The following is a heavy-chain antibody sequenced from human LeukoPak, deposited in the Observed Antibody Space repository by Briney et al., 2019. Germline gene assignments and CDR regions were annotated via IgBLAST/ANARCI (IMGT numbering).Heavy chain of an antibody. CDR1: GYTFTGYY. V-gene: IGHV1-18*04. Sequence: GASVKVSCKASGYTFTGYYMHWVRQAPGQGLEWMGWISGYSDNTNYAQKFQGRLTMTTDTSTSTAYMELRSLRSDDTAVYSCARDSGTSSFDYWGQGTLVTVSS. D-gene: IGHD1-26*01. CDR2: ISGYSDNT. CDR3: ARDSGTSSFDY. J-gene: IGHJ4*02.